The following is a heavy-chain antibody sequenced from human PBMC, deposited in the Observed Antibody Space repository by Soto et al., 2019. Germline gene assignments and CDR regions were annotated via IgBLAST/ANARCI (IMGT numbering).Heavy chain of an antibody. V-gene: IGHV3-30*18. J-gene: IGHJ6*02. CDR2: ISYDGSNK. Sequence: QVQLVESGGGVVQPGRSLRLSCAASGFTFSSYGMHWVRQAPGKGLEWVAVISYDGSNKYYADSVKGRFTISRDNSKNTLYLQMSSLRAEDTDVYYCAKVSESVAVAGTRPPPGGMDVWGQGTTYTVSS. CDR3: AKVSESVAVAGTRPPPGGMDV. CDR1: GFTFSSYG. D-gene: IGHD6-19*01.